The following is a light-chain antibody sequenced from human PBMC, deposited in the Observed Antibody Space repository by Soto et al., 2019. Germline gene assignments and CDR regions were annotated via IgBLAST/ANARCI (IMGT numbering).Light chain of an antibody. CDR1: ASDVGTFNY. V-gene: IGLV2-14*01. J-gene: IGLJ2*01. Sequence: QSALTQPASVSGSPGQSITISCTGTASDVGTFNYVSWYQQHPGKAHKLIIHEVSSRPSGVSSRFSGSKSGNTASLTISGLQAEDEAHYYCNSFTSRNTLLFGGGTKLTVL. CDR2: EVS. CDR3: NSFTSRNTLL.